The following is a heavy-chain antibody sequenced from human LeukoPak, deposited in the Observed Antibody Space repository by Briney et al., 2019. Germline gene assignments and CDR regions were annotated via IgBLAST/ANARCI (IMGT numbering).Heavy chain of an antibody. J-gene: IGHJ4*02. D-gene: IGHD2-2*01. Sequence: GGSLRLSCAASGFTFSSYAMHWVRQAPGKGLEYVSAISSNGGSTYYANSVKGRFTISRDNSKNTLYLQMNSLRAEDTAVYYCAKMKGRVPAAMIGFDYWGQGTLVTVSS. CDR1: GFTFSSYA. CDR2: ISSNGGST. V-gene: IGHV3-64*01. CDR3: AKMKGRVPAAMIGFDY.